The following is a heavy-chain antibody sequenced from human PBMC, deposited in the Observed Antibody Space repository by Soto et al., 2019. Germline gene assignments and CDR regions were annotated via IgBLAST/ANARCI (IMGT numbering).Heavy chain of an antibody. Sequence: ASVKVSCKASGGTFSSYAISWVRQAPGQGLEWMGGIIPIFGTANYAQKFQGRVTITAGESTSTAYMELSSLRSEDTAVYYCARGQGLGWFGELFWYFDLWGRGTLVTVSS. CDR2: IIPIFGTA. D-gene: IGHD3-10*01. J-gene: IGHJ2*01. CDR1: GGTFSSYA. V-gene: IGHV1-69*13. CDR3: ARGQGLGWFGELFWYFDL.